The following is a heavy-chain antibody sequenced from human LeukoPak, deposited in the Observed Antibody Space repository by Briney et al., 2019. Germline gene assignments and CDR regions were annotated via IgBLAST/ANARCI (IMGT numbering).Heavy chain of an antibody. V-gene: IGHV1-69*04. Sequence: SVKVSCKASGGTFSSYAISWVRQAPGQGLEWMGRIIPIPGIANYAQKFQGRVTITADKSTSTAYMELSSLRSEDTAVYYCARYYYDSSGYYPTHFDYWGQGTLVTVSS. CDR2: IIPIPGIA. CDR1: GGTFSSYA. CDR3: ARYYYDSSGYYPTHFDY. J-gene: IGHJ4*02. D-gene: IGHD3-22*01.